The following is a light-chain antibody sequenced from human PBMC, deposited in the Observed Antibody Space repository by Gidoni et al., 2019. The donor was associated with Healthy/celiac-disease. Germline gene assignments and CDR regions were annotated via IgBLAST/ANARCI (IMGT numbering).Light chain of an antibody. V-gene: IGKV4-1*01. CDR1: QSVLYSSNNKNY. CDR2: WAS. Sequence: DIVMTQSQDSLTVSLGERATINCNSSQSVLYSSNNKNYLAWYQQNPGQLPKLLIYWASTRESGVPDRFSGSGSGTDFTLTISSLQAEDVAVYYCQQYYSTRGTFGQGTKVEIK. CDR3: QQYYSTRGT. J-gene: IGKJ1*01.